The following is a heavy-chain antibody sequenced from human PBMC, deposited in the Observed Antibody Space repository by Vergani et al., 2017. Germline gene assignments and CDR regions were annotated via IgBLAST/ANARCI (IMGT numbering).Heavy chain of an antibody. Sequence: QVQLQESGPGLVKPSETLSLTCTVSGGSFSSYYRSWIRQPPGKGLEWIGYIYYRGSTNYNPSLKSRVTISVDTSKNQFSLKLSSVTAADTAVYYCARHDMVRGFRFDYWGQGTLVTVSS. J-gene: IGHJ4*02. CDR3: ARHDMVRGFRFDY. D-gene: IGHD3-10*01. V-gene: IGHV4-59*08. CDR1: GGSFSSYY. CDR2: IYYRGST.